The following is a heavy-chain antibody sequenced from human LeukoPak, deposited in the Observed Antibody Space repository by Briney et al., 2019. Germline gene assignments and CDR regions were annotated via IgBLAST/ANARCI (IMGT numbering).Heavy chain of an antibody. CDR3: ASGSSGYDP. V-gene: IGHV4-4*07. Sequence: SETLSLTCTVSGGSISNYYWSWIRQPAGKGLEWIGRIYSSGTTIYNPSLKSRVTMSVDTSKNQFSLKLSSVTAADTAVYFCASGSSGYDPWGQGTLVTASS. CDR1: GGSISNYY. J-gene: IGHJ5*02. D-gene: IGHD5-12*01. CDR2: IYSSGTT.